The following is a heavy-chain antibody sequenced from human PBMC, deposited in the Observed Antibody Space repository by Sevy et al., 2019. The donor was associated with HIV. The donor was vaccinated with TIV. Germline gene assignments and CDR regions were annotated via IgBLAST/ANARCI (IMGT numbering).Heavy chain of an antibody. V-gene: IGHV3-30*18. CDR1: GFTFRTSG. CDR2: ISYDEAHK. J-gene: IGHJ4*02. Sequence: GGSLRLSCVTSGFTFRTSGMHWVRQSPGKGLEWVAVISYDEAHKNYADSVKGRFSISKDNSKNTLYLQMSSLRTEETAVYYCAKDYSAGITMVRGAYRARGDYFDYWGQGTQVTV. CDR3: AKDYSAGITMVRGAYRARGDYFDY. D-gene: IGHD3-10*01.